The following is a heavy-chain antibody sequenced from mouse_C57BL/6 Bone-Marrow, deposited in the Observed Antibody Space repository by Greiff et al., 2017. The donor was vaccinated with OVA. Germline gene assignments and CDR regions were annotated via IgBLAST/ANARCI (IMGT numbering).Heavy chain of an antibody. CDR2: IDPETGGT. V-gene: IGHV1-15*01. CDR1: GYTFTDYE. D-gene: IGHD1-1*01. CDR3: TREGVDYGSSYEDYFDY. Sequence: QVQLQQSGAELVRPGASVTLSCKASGYTFTDYEMHWVKQTPVHGLEWIGAIDPETGGTAYNQKFKGKAILTADKSSSTAYMELRSLTSEDSAVYYCTREGVDYGSSYEDYFDYWGQGTTLTVSS. J-gene: IGHJ2*01.